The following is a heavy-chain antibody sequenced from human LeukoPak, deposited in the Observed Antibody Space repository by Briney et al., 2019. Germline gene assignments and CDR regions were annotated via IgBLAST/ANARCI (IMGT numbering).Heavy chain of an antibody. CDR2: IIPIFGTA. CDR3: ARAYCSGGSCCSWRSYPTLYYFDY. D-gene: IGHD2-15*01. J-gene: IGHJ4*02. CDR1: GGTFSSYA. Sequence: GASVKVSCKASGGTFSSYAISWVRQAPGQGLEWMGGIIPIFGTANYAQKFQGRVTITADESTSTAYMELSSLRSEDTAVYYCARAYCSGGSCCSWRSYPTLYYFDYWGQGTLVTVSS. V-gene: IGHV1-69*13.